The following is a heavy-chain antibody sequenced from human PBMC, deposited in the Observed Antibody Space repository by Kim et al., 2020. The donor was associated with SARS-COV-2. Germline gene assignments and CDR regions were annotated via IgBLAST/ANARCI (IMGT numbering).Heavy chain of an antibody. CDR3: AKLRCTSNSAYDLHYFDY. CDR1: GFTSNNYA. J-gene: IGHJ4*02. V-gene: IGHV3-23*01. D-gene: IGHD3-16*01. Sequence: GGSLRLSCAASGFTSNNYAMSWVRQAPGKGLEWVSGISGSGGTTYYADSVKGRFTISRDNSKNTLYLQMNSLRAEDTAVYYCAKLRCTSNSAYDLHYFDYWGQGTLVTVSS. CDR2: ISGSGGTT.